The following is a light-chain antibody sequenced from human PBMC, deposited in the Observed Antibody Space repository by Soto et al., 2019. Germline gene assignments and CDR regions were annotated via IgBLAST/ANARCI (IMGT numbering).Light chain of an antibody. CDR2: GNS. CDR3: QSYDSSLSGAV. Sequence: QSVLTQPPSVSGAAGRRVTISCTGGSSNIGAGYDVHWYQQLPGTAPKLFIYGNSNRPSGVPDRFSGSKSVTSASLAITGLQAEDEVDYYCQSYDSSLSGAVFGGGTQLTV. V-gene: IGLV1-40*01. CDR1: SSNIGAGYD. J-gene: IGLJ7*01.